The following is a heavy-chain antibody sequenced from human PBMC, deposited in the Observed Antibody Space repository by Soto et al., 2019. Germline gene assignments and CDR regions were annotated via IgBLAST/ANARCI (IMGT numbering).Heavy chain of an antibody. V-gene: IGHV4-34*01. CDR1: GGSFNGYY. J-gene: IGHJ4*02. CDR2: INHSGST. CDR3: ARAPDKYYFDS. Sequence: QVQLQQWGAGLLKPSETLSLTCAVYGGSFNGYYWSWIRQPPGKGQEWIGDINHSGSTNYNPSLKSRDAMSVYTSKNQCSLKLRSVTAADMAVFYCARAPDKYYFDSWGQGTLVTVSS.